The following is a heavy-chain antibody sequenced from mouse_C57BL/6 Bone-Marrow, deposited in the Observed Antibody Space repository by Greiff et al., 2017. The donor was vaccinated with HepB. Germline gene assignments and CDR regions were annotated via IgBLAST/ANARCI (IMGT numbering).Heavy chain of an antibody. Sequence: QVTLKESGPGILQSSQTLSLTCSFSGFSLSTSGMGVSWIRQPSGKGLEWLAHIYWDDDKRYNPSLKSRLTISKDTSRNQVFLKITIVDTADTAPYYCARRAHYKAMDYWGQVTSVTVSS. CDR1: GFSLSTSGMG. J-gene: IGHJ4*01. D-gene: IGHD2-12*01. CDR3: ARRAHYKAMDY. V-gene: IGHV8-12*01. CDR2: IYWDDDK.